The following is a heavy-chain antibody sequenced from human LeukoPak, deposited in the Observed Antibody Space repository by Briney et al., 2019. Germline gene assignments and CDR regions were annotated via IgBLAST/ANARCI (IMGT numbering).Heavy chain of an antibody. CDR1: GGSISSYY. J-gene: IGHJ4*02. CDR3: AGHHPRNTVDF. D-gene: IGHD2/OR15-2a*01. CDR2: ISYSGST. Sequence: SETLSLTCTVSGGSISSYYWSWIRQPPGKGLEWIGYISYSGSTNSNPSLKSRVTISLDTSRNQFSLKLSSVTAADTAVYYCAGHHPRNTVDFWGQGTLVTVSS. V-gene: IGHV4-59*08.